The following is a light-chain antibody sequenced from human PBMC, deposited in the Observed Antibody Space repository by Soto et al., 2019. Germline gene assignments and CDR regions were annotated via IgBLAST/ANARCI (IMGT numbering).Light chain of an antibody. CDR1: QSVSSSY. Sequence: EVVLTQSPVTLSLSPGERATLSCRASQSVSSSYLAWYQQKPGQSPRLLMYGASSRATGIPDRFSGSGSGTDFTLTISRLEPEDFAVYYCQQYGSSGTFGQGTKVDIK. J-gene: IGKJ1*01. CDR3: QQYGSSGT. V-gene: IGKV3-20*01. CDR2: GAS.